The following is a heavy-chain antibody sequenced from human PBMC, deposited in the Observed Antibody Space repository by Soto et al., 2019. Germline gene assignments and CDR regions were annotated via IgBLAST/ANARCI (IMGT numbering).Heavy chain of an antibody. CDR2: INHSGST. CDR1: GGSFSDFY. Sequence: PSETLSLTCAVYGGSFSDFYWSWIRQPPGKGLEWIGEINHSGSTNYNPSLKSRVTISVDTSKNQFSLNLTSVTAADTAVYYCARGRLGGTSCYDYWGQGTPVTVSS. CDR3: ARGRLGGTSCYDY. J-gene: IGHJ4*02. V-gene: IGHV4-34*01. D-gene: IGHD2-2*01.